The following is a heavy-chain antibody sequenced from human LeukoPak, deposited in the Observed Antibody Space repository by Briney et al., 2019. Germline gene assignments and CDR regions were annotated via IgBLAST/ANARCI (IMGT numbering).Heavy chain of an antibody. J-gene: IGHJ6*03. CDR3: ASVGSVVVAAINYYYYMDV. CDR2: IIPIFGTA. Sequence: GASVKVSCKASGGTFSSYAISWVRQAPGQGLEWMGGIIPIFGTANYAQKFQGRVTITADESTSTAYMELSSLRSEDTAVYYCASVGSVVVAAINYYYYMDVWGKGTTVTVSS. D-gene: IGHD2-15*01. CDR1: GGTFSSYA. V-gene: IGHV1-69*13.